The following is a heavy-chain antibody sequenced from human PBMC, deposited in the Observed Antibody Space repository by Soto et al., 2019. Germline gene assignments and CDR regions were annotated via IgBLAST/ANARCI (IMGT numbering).Heavy chain of an antibody. CDR3: ARRHSGGFFRLFDS. Sequence: SVKVSCKASGGSLSTNPISWVRQAPGQGLEWMGGTGSGTGPGNHAQKFQGRLTVTADKSTSTVYMELTNLSSEDAAVYYCARRHSGGFFRLFDSWGQGTLVTVSS. J-gene: IGHJ4*02. CDR2: TGSGTGPG. CDR1: GGSLSTNP. V-gene: IGHV1-69*06. D-gene: IGHD2-15*01.